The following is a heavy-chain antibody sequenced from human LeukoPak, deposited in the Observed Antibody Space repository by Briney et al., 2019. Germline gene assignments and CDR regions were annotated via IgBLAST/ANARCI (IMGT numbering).Heavy chain of an antibody. CDR2: ISGSGGST. CDR1: GFTFSSYA. Sequence: QPGGSLRLSCAASGFTFSSYAMSWVRQAPGKGLEWVSAISGSGGSTYYADSVQGRFTISRANSKNTLYLQMNSLRAEDTAVYYCAKGAGYYGSGSSIDYWGQGTLVTVSS. CDR3: AKGAGYYGSGSSIDY. D-gene: IGHD3-10*01. V-gene: IGHV3-23*01. J-gene: IGHJ4*02.